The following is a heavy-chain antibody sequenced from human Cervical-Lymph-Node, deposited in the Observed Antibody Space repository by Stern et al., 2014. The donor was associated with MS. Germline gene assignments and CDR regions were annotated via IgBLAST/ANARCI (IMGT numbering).Heavy chain of an antibody. CDR3: AREGDYVTFDI. V-gene: IGHV3-13*01. CDR1: GFTFSSYD. CDR2: IGSTGDT. J-gene: IGHJ3*02. Sequence: VQLVESGGGLVQPGGSLRLSCAASGFTFSSYDMHWVRQATGKGLEWVSAIGSTGDTYYPGSANGAFTLSRTNAKNSLYLQMNSLRAGDTDVYYCAREGDYVTFDIWGQGTMVTVSS. D-gene: IGHD4-17*01.